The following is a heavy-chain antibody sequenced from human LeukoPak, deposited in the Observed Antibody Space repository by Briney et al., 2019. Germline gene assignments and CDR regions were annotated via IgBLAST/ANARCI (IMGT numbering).Heavy chain of an antibody. Sequence: SETLSLTCTVSGGSISSYYWSWIRQPPGKGLEWIGYIYYSGSTNYNPSLKSRVTMSVDTSKNQFSLKLSSVTAADTAVYYCARERTGVASNWFDPWGQGTLVTVSS. V-gene: IGHV4-59*12. CDR1: GGSISSYY. CDR2: IYYSGST. J-gene: IGHJ5*02. D-gene: IGHD3-3*01. CDR3: ARERTGVASNWFDP.